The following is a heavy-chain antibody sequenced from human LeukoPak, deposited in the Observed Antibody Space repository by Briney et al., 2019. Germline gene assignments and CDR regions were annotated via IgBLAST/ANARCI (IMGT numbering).Heavy chain of an antibody. CDR1: GVSFSDYY. CDR2: VIHSGGT. V-gene: IGHV4-34*12. Sequence: SETLSLTCAVYGVSFSDYYCSWIRQTPGKGLEWIGEVIHSGGTNLNPSLKSRVTISIETSKNQCTLKLRSVTAADTSVYYCARHSPVGIFYFDYWGQGTLVTVSS. D-gene: IGHD1-26*01. J-gene: IGHJ4*02. CDR3: ARHSPVGIFYFDY.